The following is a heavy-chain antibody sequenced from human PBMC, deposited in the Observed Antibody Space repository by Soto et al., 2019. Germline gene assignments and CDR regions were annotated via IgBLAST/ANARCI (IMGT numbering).Heavy chain of an antibody. V-gene: IGHV4-59*08. CDR2: ISYSGNT. Sequence: SETLSLTCTVSGGSISNFYWSWIRQPPGKGLEWVGYISYSGNTNYNPSLKSRVSISVDTSKNQFSLKLSSVTAADTAVYYCARQGSTPKEYYFDYWGQGTLVTVSS. CDR1: GGSISNFY. J-gene: IGHJ4*02. CDR3: ARQGSTPKEYYFDY.